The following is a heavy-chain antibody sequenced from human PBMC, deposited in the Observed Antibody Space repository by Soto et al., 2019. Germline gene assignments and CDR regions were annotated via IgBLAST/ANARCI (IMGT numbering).Heavy chain of an antibody. CDR2: ISYDGSNK. CDR3: ARDLSGSGD. CDR1: GFDFSSYA. J-gene: IGHJ4*02. D-gene: IGHD3-10*01. Sequence: QVQLVESGGGVVQPGRSLRLSCAASGFDFSSYAMHWVRQAPGKGLEWVAVISYDGSNKYYADSVKGRFTISRDNSKNTLYLQMISLRAEDTAVYYCARDLSGSGDWGQGTLVTVSS. V-gene: IGHV3-30-3*01.